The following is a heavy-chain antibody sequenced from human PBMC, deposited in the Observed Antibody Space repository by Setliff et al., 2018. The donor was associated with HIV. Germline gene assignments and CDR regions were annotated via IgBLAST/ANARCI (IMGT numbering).Heavy chain of an antibody. D-gene: IGHD1-26*01. CDR2: ISHSGNT. V-gene: IGHV4-38-2*01. Sequence: PSETLSLTCAVSGYSISSGYYWSWIRQPPGKGLEWIGCISHSGNTNFNPSLNSRVTISVDTSKNQFSLRLTSVTAADTAIYYCARSTVGAGTSFPWGRGILVTVSS. CDR1: GYSISSGYY. CDR3: ARSTVGAGTSFP. J-gene: IGHJ5*02.